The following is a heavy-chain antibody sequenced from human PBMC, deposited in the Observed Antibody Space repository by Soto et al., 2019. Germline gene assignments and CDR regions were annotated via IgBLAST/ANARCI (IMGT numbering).Heavy chain of an antibody. CDR1: GGTFSRYA. CDR3: ARQFDYESSGYYYPY. Sequence: GASVKVSCKASGGTFSRYAISWVRQAPGQGLEWMGGIIPMFGTANYAQKFQGRVTITAVESTSTAYMELSSLRSEDTAVYYCARQFDYESSGYYYPYWGQGTLVTV. D-gene: IGHD3-22*01. J-gene: IGHJ4*02. V-gene: IGHV1-69*13. CDR2: IIPMFGTA.